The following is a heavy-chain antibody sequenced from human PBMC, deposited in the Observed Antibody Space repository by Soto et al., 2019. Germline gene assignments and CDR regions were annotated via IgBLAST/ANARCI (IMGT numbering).Heavy chain of an antibody. J-gene: IGHJ5*02. V-gene: IGHV1-69*01. Sequence: QVQLVQSGAEVKKPGSSVKVSCKASGGTFSSYAISWVRQAPGQGLEWMGGIIPIFGTANYAQKFQGRVTITADESTSTAYMELSSLRSEDTAVYYCARDLSYYDSSGYCRHRFDPWGQGTLVTVSS. CDR2: IIPIFGTA. CDR1: GGTFSSYA. D-gene: IGHD3-22*01. CDR3: ARDLSYYDSSGYCRHRFDP.